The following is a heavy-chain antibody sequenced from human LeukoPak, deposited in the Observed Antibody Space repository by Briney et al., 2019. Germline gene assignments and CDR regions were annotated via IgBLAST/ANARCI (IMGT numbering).Heavy chain of an antibody. CDR1: GYTFSDYA. V-gene: IGHV1-69*04. CDR2: IIPILGIA. Sequence: SVKVSCKASGYTFSDYAISWVRQAPGQGLEWMGRIIPILGIANHAQKFQGRVTITADKSTSTAYMELSSLRSEDTAVYYCASPAMTYSSSGDFDYWGQGTLVTVSS. D-gene: IGHD6-6*01. CDR3: ASPAMTYSSSGDFDY. J-gene: IGHJ4*02.